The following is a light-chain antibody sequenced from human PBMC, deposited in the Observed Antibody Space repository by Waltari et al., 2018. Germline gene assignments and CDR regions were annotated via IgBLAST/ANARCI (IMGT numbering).Light chain of an antibody. CDR3: QQYYTAPYS. V-gene: IGKV4-1*01. CDR1: QSVFYNHNNKNY. J-gene: IGKJ2*03. CDR2: WAS. Sequence: IVMTQSPDSLACSLGECATINCKSSQSVFYNHNNKNYLAWYQQKAGQPPKLLIYWASSRESGVPDRFSGSVSGTDFTLTISSLQAEDVAVYYCQQYYTAPYSFGQGTKLEIK.